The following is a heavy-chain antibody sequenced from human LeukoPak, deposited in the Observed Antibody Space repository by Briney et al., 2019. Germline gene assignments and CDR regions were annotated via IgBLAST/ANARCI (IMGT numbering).Heavy chain of an antibody. CDR1: GGTFSSYA. J-gene: IGHJ3*02. V-gene: IGHV1-69*06. CDR2: IIPIFGTA. CDR3: ARGKDYYLDAFDI. Sequence: SVKVSCKASGGTFSSYAISWVRQAPGQGLEWMGGIIPIFGTANYAQKFQGRVTITADKSTSTAYMELSSLRSEDTAVYYCARGKDYYLDAFDIWGQGTMVTVSS. D-gene: IGHD3-22*01.